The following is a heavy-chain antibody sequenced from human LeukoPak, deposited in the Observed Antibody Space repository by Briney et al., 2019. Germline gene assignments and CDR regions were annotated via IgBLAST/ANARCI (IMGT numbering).Heavy chain of an antibody. V-gene: IGHV4-31*03. J-gene: IGHJ4*02. CDR1: GGSISSGGYY. Sequence: SETLSLTCTVSGGSISSGGYYWSWIRQHPGKGLEWIGYIYYSGSTYYNPSLKSRVTISVDTSKNQFSLKLSSVTAADTAVYXXAXGAGGYGRSFDYWGQGTLVTVSS. D-gene: IGHD4-17*01. CDR3: AXGAGGYGRSFDY. CDR2: IYYSGST.